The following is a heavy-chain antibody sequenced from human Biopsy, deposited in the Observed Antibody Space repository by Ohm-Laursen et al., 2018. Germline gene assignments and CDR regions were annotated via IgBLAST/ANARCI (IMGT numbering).Heavy chain of an antibody. CDR2: ISHTGYT. Sequence: SDTLSLTCTVSGGSISSSSYYWTWIRQPPGKGLEWIGHISHTGYTSYKSSLKSRVTISLDTSRKHFSLRLTSLAAADTAVYYCARGSNEYGGLYFPHWGQGTLVTVSS. D-gene: IGHD4-23*01. CDR3: ARGSNEYGGLYFPH. V-gene: IGHV4-61*03. CDR1: GGSISSSSYY. J-gene: IGHJ1*01.